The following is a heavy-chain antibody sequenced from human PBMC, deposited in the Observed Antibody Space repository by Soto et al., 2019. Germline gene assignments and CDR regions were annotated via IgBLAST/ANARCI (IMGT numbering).Heavy chain of an antibody. Sequence: WVSLRLSCTASGCTFSGYWRHWVRQAPGKGLVWVSHISPDGSTTSHADSVKGRFTISRDNAKNTLYLQTNSLRAEDTAVYYCARRGVAGALDVWGQGTTVTVSS. CDR1: GCTFSGYW. CDR3: ARRGVAGALDV. J-gene: IGHJ6*02. D-gene: IGHD2-21*01. V-gene: IGHV3-74*01. CDR2: ISPDGSTT.